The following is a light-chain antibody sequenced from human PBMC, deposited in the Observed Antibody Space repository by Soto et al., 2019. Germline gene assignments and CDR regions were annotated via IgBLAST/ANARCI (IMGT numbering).Light chain of an antibody. CDR2: AAS. Sequence: MTQSPSSLSASVGDSITITCRASRDIGSDLSWYQQKTGKAPKFLIYAASTLQSGVPSRFNGSGSGTDFTLTITRLHTEDFPTYYCLQVNILPLSFGGGTRWIS. J-gene: IGKJ4*01. CDR3: LQVNILPLS. V-gene: IGKV1-17*01. CDR1: RDIGSD.